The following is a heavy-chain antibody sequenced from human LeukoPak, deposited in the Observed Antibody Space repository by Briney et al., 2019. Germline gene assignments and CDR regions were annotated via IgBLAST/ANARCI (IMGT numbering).Heavy chain of an antibody. CDR3: ASSSGGDSASYYYGMDA. CDR1: GYSFTSYW. CDR2: IYPGDSDT. V-gene: IGHV5-51*01. D-gene: IGHD2-21*02. J-gene: IGHJ6*02. Sequence: GESLKISCKGSGYSFTSYWIGWVRQMPGKGLEWMGIIYPGDSDTRYSPSFQGQVTISADKSISTAYLQWSSLKASDTAMYYCASSSGGDSASYYYGMDAWGQGTTVTVSS.